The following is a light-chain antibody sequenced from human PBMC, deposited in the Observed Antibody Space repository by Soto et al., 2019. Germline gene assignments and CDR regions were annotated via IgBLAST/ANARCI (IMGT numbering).Light chain of an antibody. J-gene: IGKJ5*01. CDR3: QLYNSWPPIT. V-gene: IGKV3-15*01. Sequence: EIVMTQSPATLSVSPGERATLSCRASHSVGRNLAWYQQKPGQAPRLLIYGASTTAPGIPARFSGSGSGTEFTLTISSLQSEDFVVYYCQLYNSWPPITFGQGTRLEIK. CDR2: GAS. CDR1: HSVGRN.